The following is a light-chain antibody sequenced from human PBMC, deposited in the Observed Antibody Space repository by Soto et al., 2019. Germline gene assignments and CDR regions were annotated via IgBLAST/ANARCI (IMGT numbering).Light chain of an antibody. CDR1: SSDVGGYNY. CDR2: EVS. Sequence: QSALTQPASVSGSPGQSITISCTGTSSDVGGYNYVSWYQQHPGRAPKLMIYEVSDRPSGVSNRFSGSKSGNTASLTISGLQTEDEADYFCCSYAGGYTPVVFGGGTKVTVL. J-gene: IGLJ2*01. V-gene: IGLV2-14*01. CDR3: CSYAGGYTPVV.